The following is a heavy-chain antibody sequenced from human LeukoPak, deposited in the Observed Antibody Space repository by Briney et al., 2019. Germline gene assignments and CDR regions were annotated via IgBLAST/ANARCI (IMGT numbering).Heavy chain of an antibody. V-gene: IGHV3-64*01. Sequence: GGSLRLSCAASGFTFSSYVMHWVRQAPGKGLEHVSAISSNGGSTYYPNSVKGRFTISRDNSKNTLYLQMGSLRAEDMAIYYCARSKRYCTNGICYTNGGFDHWGQGTLVTVSS. CDR3: ARSKRYCTNGICYTNGGFDH. CDR2: ISSNGGST. CDR1: GFTFSSYV. J-gene: IGHJ4*02. D-gene: IGHD2-8*01.